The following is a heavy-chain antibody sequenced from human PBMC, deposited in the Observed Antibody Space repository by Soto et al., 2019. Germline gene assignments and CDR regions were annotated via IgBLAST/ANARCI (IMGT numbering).Heavy chain of an antibody. CDR1: DYTFTNYG. CDR3: ARTTVTASVYFRVF. Sequence: QVQLVQSGAEVKQPGASVKVSCKASDYTFTNYGFTWVRQAPGQGLEWLGWISTYNGNTKYAQKDQGRLTMTTDTSTRTALMELTSLRSADTSLYYFARTTVTASVYFRVFWGIGSTVTVS. V-gene: IGHV1-18*01. J-gene: IGHJ6*03. D-gene: IGHD4-17*01. CDR2: ISTYNGNT.